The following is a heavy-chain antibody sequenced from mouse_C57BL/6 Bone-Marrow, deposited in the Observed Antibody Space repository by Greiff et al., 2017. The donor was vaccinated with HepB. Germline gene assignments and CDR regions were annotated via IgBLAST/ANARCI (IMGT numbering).Heavy chain of an antibody. D-gene: IGHD2-3*01. CDR1: GYSITSGYY. V-gene: IGHV3-6*01. CDR3: ARDRGWLPYYFDH. CDR2: ISYDGSN. J-gene: IGHJ2*01. Sequence: ESGPGLVKPSQSLSLTCSVTGYSITSGYYWNWIRQFPGNKLEWMGYISYDGSNNYNPSLKNRISITRDTSKNQFFLKLNSVTTEDTATYYCARDRGWLPYYFDHWGQGTTLTVSS.